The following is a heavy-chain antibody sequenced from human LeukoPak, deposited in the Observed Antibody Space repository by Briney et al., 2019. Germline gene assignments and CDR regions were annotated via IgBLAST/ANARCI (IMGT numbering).Heavy chain of an antibody. CDR2: TYYRSKWYN. CDR3: TRDPGITGTMGDVGWFDP. J-gene: IGHJ5*02. V-gene: IGHV6-1*01. Sequence: SQTLSLTCAISGDSISSNSAAWNWIRQSPSRGLEWLGRTYYRSKWYNDYAVSVKSRITITPDTAKNQFSLQLNSVTPEDTAVYYCTRDPGITGTMGDVGWFDPWGQGTLVTVSS. CDR1: GDSISSNSAA. D-gene: IGHD1-20*01.